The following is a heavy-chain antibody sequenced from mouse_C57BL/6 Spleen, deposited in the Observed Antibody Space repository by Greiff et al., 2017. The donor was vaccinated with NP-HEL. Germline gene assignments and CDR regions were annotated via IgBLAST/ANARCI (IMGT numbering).Heavy chain of an antibody. CDR2: INPNNGGT. CDR1: GYTFTDYY. Sequence: EVQLQQSGPELVKPGASVKISCKASGYTFTDYYMNWVKQSHGKSLEWIGDINPNNGGTSYNQKFKGKATLTVDKSSSTAYMELRSLTSEDSAVYYCARPTAMITSAWFAYWGQGTLVTVSA. V-gene: IGHV1-26*01. D-gene: IGHD2-4*01. J-gene: IGHJ3*01. CDR3: ARPTAMITSAWFAY.